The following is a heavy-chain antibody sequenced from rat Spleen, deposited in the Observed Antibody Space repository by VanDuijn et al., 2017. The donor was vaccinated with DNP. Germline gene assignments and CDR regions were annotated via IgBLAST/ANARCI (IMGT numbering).Heavy chain of an antibody. CDR2: ISYNGGTL. J-gene: IGHJ3*01. CDR1: GFTFSDYS. D-gene: IGHD1-1*01. CDR3: VRHYRTTVGLAY. Sequence: EVLLVESDGGLVQPGRSLKLSCAVSGFTFSDYSMAWVRQAPAKGLEWVATISYNGGTLYYQDSVKGRFTISRDNAKKTQYLQMDSLRSEDTATYYCVRHYRTTVGLAYWGQGTLVTVSS. V-gene: IGHV5-29*01.